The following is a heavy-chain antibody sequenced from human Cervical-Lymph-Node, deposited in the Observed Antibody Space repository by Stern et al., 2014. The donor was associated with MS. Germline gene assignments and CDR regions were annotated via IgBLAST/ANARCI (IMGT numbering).Heavy chain of an antibody. V-gene: IGHV4-34*01. J-gene: IGHJ4*02. CDR1: GGSFSGYY. CDR2: IHHRTT. Sequence: QVQLQQWGAGLLKPSETLSLTCAVYGGSFSGYYWSWIRQPPGKGLEWIGEIHHRTTKNNPSLKSRVTISAATSKNQFHLRLSALTAADTAVYYCARDFWGQGTLVSVSS. CDR3: ARDF.